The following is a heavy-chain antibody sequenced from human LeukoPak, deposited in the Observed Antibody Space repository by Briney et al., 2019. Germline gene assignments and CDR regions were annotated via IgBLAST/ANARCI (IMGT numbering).Heavy chain of an antibody. V-gene: IGHV3-30-3*01. D-gene: IGHD3-10*01. J-gene: IGHJ4*02. CDR1: GFTFSSYA. CDR3: ARDSFGVDY. Sequence: GRSLRLSCAASGFTFSSYAMHWVRQAPGKGLEWVAVISYDGSNKYYADSVKGRFTISRDNSKNTLYLQMNSLRAEDTAVYYCARDSFGVDYWGQGTLVTVSS. CDR2: ISYDGSNK.